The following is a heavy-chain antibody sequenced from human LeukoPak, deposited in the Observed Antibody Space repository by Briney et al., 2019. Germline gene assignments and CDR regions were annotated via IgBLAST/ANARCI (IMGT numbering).Heavy chain of an antibody. CDR3: ALVRYRSGWYNYFDY. CDR1: GGSISSYY. D-gene: IGHD6-19*01. J-gene: IGHJ4*02. V-gene: IGHV4-59*08. CDR2: IYYTGST. Sequence: PSETLSLTCTVSGGSISSYYWSWIRQPPGKGLEWIGYIYYTGSTNYNPSLKSRVTMSVDTSKNQFSLKLSSVTAADTAVYYCALVRYRSGWYNYFDYWGQGTLVTVSS.